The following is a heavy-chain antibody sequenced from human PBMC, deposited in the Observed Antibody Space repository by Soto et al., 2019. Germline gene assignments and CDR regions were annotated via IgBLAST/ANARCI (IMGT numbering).Heavy chain of an antibody. CDR1: GFTFSSYS. J-gene: IGHJ6*02. CDR3: ARGESEYSSGYGMDV. CDR2: ISSSSSYI. V-gene: IGHV3-21*01. D-gene: IGHD6-19*01. Sequence: GGSLRLSCAASGFTFSSYSMNWVRQAPGKGLEWVSSISSSSSYIYYADSVKGRFTISRDNAKNSLYLQMNSLGAEDTAVYYCARGESEYSSGYGMDVWGQGTTVTVSS.